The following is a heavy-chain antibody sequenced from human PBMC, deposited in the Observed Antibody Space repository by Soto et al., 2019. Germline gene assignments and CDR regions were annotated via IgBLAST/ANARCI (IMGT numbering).Heavy chain of an antibody. V-gene: IGHV3-15*07. CDR3: TPLALKFSSGWYEFSD. CDR1: GFTFINLW. J-gene: IGHJ4*02. Sequence: EVQLVESGGSLVKPGGSLRLSCAASGFTFINLWMNWVRQAPWKGLEWVGRIKSKTDGGTTDYAAPVKGRFTISRDDSKNTLYPQMNSLKTEDTAVYYCTPLALKFSSGWYEFSDWGQGTLVTVSS. D-gene: IGHD6-19*01. CDR2: IKSKTDGGTT.